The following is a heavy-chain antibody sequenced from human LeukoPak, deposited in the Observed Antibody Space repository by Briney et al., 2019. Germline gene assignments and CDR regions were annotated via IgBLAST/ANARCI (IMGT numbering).Heavy chain of an antibody. J-gene: IGHJ3*02. V-gene: IGHV4-39*01. D-gene: IGHD6-13*01. CDR3: ARQAGIAAATRGAFDI. CDR1: GGSISSSSYY. CDR2: IYYSGST. Sequence: SETLSLTCTVSGGSISSSSYYWGWIRQPPGKGLEWIGSIYYSGSTYYNPSLKSRVTISVDTSKNQFSLKLSSETAADTAVYYCARQAGIAAATRGAFDIWGQGTMVTVSS.